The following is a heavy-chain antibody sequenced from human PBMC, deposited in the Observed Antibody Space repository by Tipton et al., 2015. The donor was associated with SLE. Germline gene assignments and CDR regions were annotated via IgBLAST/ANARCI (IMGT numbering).Heavy chain of an antibody. CDR2: INHSGST. J-gene: IGHJ3*02. D-gene: IGHD1-26*01. CDR3: ASRRREWDHGKAFDI. Sequence: TLSLTCAVYGGTSRDYFWSWIRQPPGKGLEWIGEINHSGSTNYNPSLKSRVTISVDTSKNQFSLKLSSVTAADTAVYYCASRRREWDHGKAFDIWGQGTMVTVSS. CDR1: GGTSRDYF. V-gene: IGHV4-34*01.